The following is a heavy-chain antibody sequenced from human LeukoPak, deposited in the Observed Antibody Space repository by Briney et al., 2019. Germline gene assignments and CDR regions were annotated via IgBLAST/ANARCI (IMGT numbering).Heavy chain of an antibody. V-gene: IGHV4-59*01. CDR1: GVSISSYY. D-gene: IGHD2-2*01. CDR3: ARDSQYCTSTSCYFDY. CDR2: IYYSGST. J-gene: IGHJ4*02. Sequence: SETLSLTCTVSGVSISSYYWSWIRQPPGKGLEWIGYIYYSGSTNYNPSLKSRVTISVDTSKNQFSLKLSSVTAADTAVYYCARDSQYCTSTSCYFDYWGQGTLATVSS.